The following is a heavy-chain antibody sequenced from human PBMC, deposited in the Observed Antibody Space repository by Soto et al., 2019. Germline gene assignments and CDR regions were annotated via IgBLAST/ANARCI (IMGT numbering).Heavy chain of an antibody. D-gene: IGHD2-2*01. CDR2: INSDGTTT. CDR3: ARDVPAAVNYFDY. V-gene: IGHV3-74*01. CDR1: GFTFSGPY. Sequence: GGSLRLSCAASGFTFSGPYMDWVRPAPGKGLVWVSRINSDGTTTPSADSVKGRFTISRDNAKNTLYLQMNSLRAEDTAVYYCARDVPAAVNYFDYWGQGTLVTVSS. J-gene: IGHJ4*02.